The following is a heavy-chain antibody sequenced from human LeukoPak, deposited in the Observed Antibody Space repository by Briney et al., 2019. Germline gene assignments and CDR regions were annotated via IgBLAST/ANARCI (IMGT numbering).Heavy chain of an antibody. J-gene: IGHJ6*02. Sequence: GGSLRLSCAASGFTFSSYAMHWVRQAPGKGLEWVAVISYDGSNKYYADSVKGRFTISRDNSKNTLYLQMNSLRAEDTAVYYCAKDGDFGDCSSTSCLSGGMDVWGQGTTVTVSS. CDR1: GFTFSSYA. V-gene: IGHV3-30-3*01. CDR3: AKDGDFGDCSSTSCLSGGMDV. D-gene: IGHD2-2*01. CDR2: ISYDGSNK.